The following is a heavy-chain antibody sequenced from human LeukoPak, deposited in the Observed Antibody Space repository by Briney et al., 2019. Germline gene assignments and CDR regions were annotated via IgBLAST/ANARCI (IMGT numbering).Heavy chain of an antibody. CDR3: AKSGGSSGWLY. CDR2: ISGSGGGT. V-gene: IGHV3-23*01. Sequence: PGGSLRLSCAASGFTFSSYSMNWVRQAPGKGLEWLSGISGSGGGTYYADSVKGRFTISRDDSKNTLYLQMHSLRAEDTAVYYCAKSGGSSGWLYWGQGTLVTVSS. CDR1: GFTFSSYS. J-gene: IGHJ4*02. D-gene: IGHD6-19*01.